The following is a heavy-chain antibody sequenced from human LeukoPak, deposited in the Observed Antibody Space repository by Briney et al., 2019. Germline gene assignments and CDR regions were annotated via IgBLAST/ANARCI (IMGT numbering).Heavy chain of an antibody. D-gene: IGHD1-1*01. J-gene: IGHJ4*02. CDR2: IYTSGST. CDR1: GGSISSGSYY. CDR3: ARETTQAPDY. Sequence: SQTLSLTCTVSGGSISSGSYYWSWIRQPAGKGLEWIGRIYTSGSTNYNPSLKSRVTISVDTSKNQFSLKLSSVTAADTAVYYCARETTQAPDYWGQGTLVTVSS. V-gene: IGHV4-61*02.